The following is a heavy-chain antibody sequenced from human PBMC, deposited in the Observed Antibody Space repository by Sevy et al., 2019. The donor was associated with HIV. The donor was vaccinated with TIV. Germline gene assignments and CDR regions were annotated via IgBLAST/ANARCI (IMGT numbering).Heavy chain of an antibody. CDR3: AILGEGLFMPNYYYGMDV. CDR1: GFIFSNYG. D-gene: IGHD3-3*01. CDR2: ISFDGSNK. Sequence: GGSLRLSCAASGFIFSNYGMEWVRQAPGKGLEWVAVISFDGSNKYYADSVKGRFTISRDNSKNTLYMQMNSLRTEDTALYYCAILGEGLFMPNYYYGMDVWGQGTTVTVSS. V-gene: IGHV3-30*03. J-gene: IGHJ6*02.